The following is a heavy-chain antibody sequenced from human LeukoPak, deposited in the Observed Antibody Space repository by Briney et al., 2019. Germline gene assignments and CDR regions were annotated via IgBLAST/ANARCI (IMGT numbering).Heavy chain of an antibody. D-gene: IGHD3-10*02. V-gene: IGHV4-31*03. CDR1: GGSISSGGYY. Sequence: SQTLSLTCTVSGGSISSGGYYWSWIRQHPGKGLEWIGYIYYSGSTYHNPSLKSRVTISVDTSKNQFSLKLSSVTAADTAVYYCARSMFLLTPFDYWGQGTLVTVSS. J-gene: IGHJ4*02. CDR2: IYYSGST. CDR3: ARSMFLLTPFDY.